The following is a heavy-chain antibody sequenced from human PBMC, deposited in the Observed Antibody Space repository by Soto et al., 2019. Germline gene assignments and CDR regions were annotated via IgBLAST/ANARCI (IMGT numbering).Heavy chain of an antibody. CDR3: AREKTYYDFWSGYHWHYYYYGMDV. CDR1: GYTFTSYA. CDR2: INAGNGNT. Sequence: ASVKVSCKASGYTFTSYAMHWVRQAPGQRLEWMGWINAGNGNTKYSQKFQGRVTITRDTSASTAYMELSSLRSEDTAAYYCAREKTYYDFWSGYHWHYYYYGMDVWGQGTTVTVYS. V-gene: IGHV1-3*01. J-gene: IGHJ6*02. D-gene: IGHD3-3*01.